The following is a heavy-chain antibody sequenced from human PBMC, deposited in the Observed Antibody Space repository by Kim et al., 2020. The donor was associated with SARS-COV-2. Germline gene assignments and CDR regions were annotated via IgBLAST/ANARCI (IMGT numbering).Heavy chain of an antibody. Sequence: SETLSLTCTVSGGSISSYYWSWIRQPPGKGLEWIGYIYYSGSTNYNPSLKSRVTISVDTSKNQFSLKLSSVTAADTAVYYCARVNWVTMIGFDAFDIWGQGTMVTVSS. V-gene: IGHV4-59*13. CDR2: IYYSGST. D-gene: IGHD3-22*01. CDR1: GGSISSYY. CDR3: ARVNWVTMIGFDAFDI. J-gene: IGHJ3*02.